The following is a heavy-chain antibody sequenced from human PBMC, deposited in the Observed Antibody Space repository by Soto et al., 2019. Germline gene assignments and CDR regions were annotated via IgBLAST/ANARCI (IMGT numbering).Heavy chain of an antibody. V-gene: IGHV4-59*01. CDR2: IYHSGST. D-gene: IGHD6-6*01. Sequence: PSETLSVTWTVSGGSISSDYYWGCIRQPPGKGLEWIGNIYHSGSTNYHPSLKSRVTISVDTSKNQFTLKLSSVTAADTAVYYCARNIAARPDYYYYYGMDVWGQGTTVTVSS. CDR3: ARNIAARPDYYYYYGMDV. J-gene: IGHJ6*02. CDR1: GGSISSDYY.